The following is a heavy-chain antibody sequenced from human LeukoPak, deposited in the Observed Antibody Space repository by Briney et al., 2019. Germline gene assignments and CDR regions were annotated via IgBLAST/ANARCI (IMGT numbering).Heavy chain of an antibody. V-gene: IGHV5-51*01. CDR3: ARRSSYYDSSGYYRNGGYFDY. D-gene: IGHD3-22*01. CDR1: GYSFSNYW. Sequence: GESLKISCKGSGYSFSNYWIGWVRQMPGKGLEWIGIIYPGDSDTRYSPSFQGQVNMSAYKSISTVYLQWTSLYASDTATYYCARRSSYYDSSGYYRNGGYFDYWGQGTLVTVSS. J-gene: IGHJ4*02. CDR2: IYPGDSDT.